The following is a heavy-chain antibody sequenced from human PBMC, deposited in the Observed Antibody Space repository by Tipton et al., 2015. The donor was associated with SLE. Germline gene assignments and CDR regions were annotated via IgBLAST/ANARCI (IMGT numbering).Heavy chain of an antibody. CDR3: ARHGSLRSPLQH. V-gene: IGHV4-34*01. Sequence: PGKGLEWIGEINHSGSTNYNPSLKSRVTISVDTSKNQFSLKLSSVTAADTAVYYCARHGSLRSPLQHWGQGTLVTVSS. D-gene: IGHD3-3*01. CDR2: INHSGST. J-gene: IGHJ1*01.